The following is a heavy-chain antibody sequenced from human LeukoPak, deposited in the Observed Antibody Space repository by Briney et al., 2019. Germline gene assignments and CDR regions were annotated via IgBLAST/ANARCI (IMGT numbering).Heavy chain of an antibody. V-gene: IGHV1-8*03. CDR2: MNPNSGNT. Sequence: GASVKVSCKASGYTFTSYGISWVRQATGQGLEWMGWMNPNSGNTGYAQKFQGRVTITRNTSISTAYMELSSLRSEDTAVYYCASFPDSVGERGAFDIWGQGTMVTVSS. CDR1: GYTFTSYG. D-gene: IGHD1-1*01. J-gene: IGHJ3*02. CDR3: ASFPDSVGERGAFDI.